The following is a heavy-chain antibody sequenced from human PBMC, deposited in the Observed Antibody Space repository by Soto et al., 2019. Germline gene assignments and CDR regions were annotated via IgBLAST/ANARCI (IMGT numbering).Heavy chain of an antibody. CDR3: ARGAETIFGVAYYYYGMDV. CDR2: IIPIFGTA. V-gene: IGHV1-69*13. D-gene: IGHD3-3*01. J-gene: IGHJ6*02. Sequence: ASVKVSCKASGGTFSSYAISWVRQAPGQGLEWMGGIIPIFGTANYAQKFQGRVTITADESTSTAYMELSSLRSEDTAVYYCARGAETIFGVAYYYYGMDVWGHGTTVTVSS. CDR1: GGTFSSYA.